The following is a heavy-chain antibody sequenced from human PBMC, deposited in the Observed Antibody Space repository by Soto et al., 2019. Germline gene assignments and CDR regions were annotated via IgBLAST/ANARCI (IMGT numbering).Heavy chain of an antibody. J-gene: IGHJ4*02. CDR2: VFWDGDQ. D-gene: IGHD6-19*01. V-gene: IGHV2-5*02. Sequence: QITLKESGPALVKPTQTLTLTCTFSGFSLSTSGVGVGWIRQPPGKALEWLALVFWDGDQRYSPSLKSRLTITKDTSKNQVVLTMTNMDPVDKATYYCGHRRTGAGIDYWGQGTLVTVSS. CDR1: GFSLSTSGVG. CDR3: GHRRTGAGIDY.